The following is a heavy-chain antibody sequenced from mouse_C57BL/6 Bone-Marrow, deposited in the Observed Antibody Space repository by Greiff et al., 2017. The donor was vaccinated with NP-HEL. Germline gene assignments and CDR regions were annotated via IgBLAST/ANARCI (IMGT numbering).Heavy chain of an antibody. Sequence: VHLQPSGASLVRPVASVQLSCPASVFTIQDSYMPWLKPIPLPCLEWIGRIDPEDGDTEYAPEFQGKATMTADTSSNTAYLQLSSLTSEDTAVYYCTTGGVYEYDRSYAMDYWGQGTSVTVSS. V-gene: IGHV14-1*01. CDR2: IDPEDGDT. CDR1: VFTIQDSY. J-gene: IGHJ4*01. D-gene: IGHD2-4*01. CDR3: TTGGVYEYDRSYAMDY.